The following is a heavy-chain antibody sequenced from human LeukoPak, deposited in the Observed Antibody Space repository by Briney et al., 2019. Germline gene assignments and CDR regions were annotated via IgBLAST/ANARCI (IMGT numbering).Heavy chain of an antibody. CDR1: GSTFSSYS. Sequence: PGGSLRLSCAASGSTFSSYSMNWVRQAPGKGLEWVSSISSSSSYIYYADSVKGRFTISRDNAKNTLYLQMNSLRAEDTAVYYCARDKRHYYDSSGYFRRHYYYGMDVWGQGTTVTVSS. CDR3: ARDKRHYYDSSGYFRRHYYYGMDV. CDR2: ISSSSSYI. J-gene: IGHJ6*02. V-gene: IGHV3-21*01. D-gene: IGHD3-22*01.